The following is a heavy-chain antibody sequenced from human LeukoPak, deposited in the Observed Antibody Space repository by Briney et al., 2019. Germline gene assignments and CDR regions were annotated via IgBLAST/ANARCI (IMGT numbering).Heavy chain of an antibody. CDR2: IYPGDSDT. J-gene: IGHJ6*04. D-gene: IGHD2-15*01. V-gene: IGHV5-51*01. Sequence: GESPMISCKGSGYSFTSYWIGWVRQMPGKGLEWMGIIYPGDSDTRYSPSFQGQVTISADNSISTAYLQWSSLKASATARYYWARVGYYYYYGMDVWGKGTTVTVSS. CDR3: ARVGYYYYYGMDV. CDR1: GYSFTSYW.